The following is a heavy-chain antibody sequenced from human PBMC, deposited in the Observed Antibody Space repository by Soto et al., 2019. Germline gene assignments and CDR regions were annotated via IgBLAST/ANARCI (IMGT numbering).Heavy chain of an antibody. CDR1: GFTFSSYG. CDR3: AKVGWTGGY. V-gene: IGHV3-30*18. CDR2: ISYDGSNK. D-gene: IGHD2-15*01. J-gene: IGHJ4*02. Sequence: QVQLVESGGGVVQPGRSLRLSCAASGFTFSSYGMHWVRQAPGKGLEWVAVISYDGSNKYYADSVKGRFTISRDNSKNTLYLQMNSLRAEDTAVYSCAKVGWTGGYWGQGTLVTVSS.